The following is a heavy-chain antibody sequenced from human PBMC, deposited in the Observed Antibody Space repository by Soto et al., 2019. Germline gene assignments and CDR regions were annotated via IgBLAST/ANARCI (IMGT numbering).Heavy chain of an antibody. J-gene: IGHJ5*02. CDR1: GGSISSYY. V-gene: IGHV4-59*01. CDR2: IYYSGST. CDR3: AIMRFKVWDNWFDP. D-gene: IGHD3-16*01. Sequence: SETLSLTCTVSGGSISSYYWSWIRQPPGKGLEWIGYIYYSGSTNYNPSLKSRVTISVDTSKNQFSLKLSSVTAADTVVYYRAIMRFKVWDNWFDPWGQGTLVTVSS.